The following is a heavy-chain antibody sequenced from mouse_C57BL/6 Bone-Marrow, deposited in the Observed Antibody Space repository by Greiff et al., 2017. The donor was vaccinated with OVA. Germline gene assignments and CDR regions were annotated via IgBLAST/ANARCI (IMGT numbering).Heavy chain of an antibody. J-gene: IGHJ1*03. Sequence: VQVVESGPGLVAPSQSLSITCTVSGFSLTSYGVSWVRQPPGKGLEWLGVICGDGSTHYHSDIISRLRISKDNSKCRVFLKLNSLQTDDTATYYCAQRLYDYGYFDVWGTGTTVTVSS. CDR3: AQRLYDYGYFDV. D-gene: IGHD2-3*01. CDR2: ICGDGST. V-gene: IGHV2-3*01. CDR1: GFSLTSYG.